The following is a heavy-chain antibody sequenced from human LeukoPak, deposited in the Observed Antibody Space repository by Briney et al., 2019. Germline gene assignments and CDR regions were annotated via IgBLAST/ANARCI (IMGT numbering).Heavy chain of an antibody. D-gene: IGHD2-15*01. CDR2: IYYSGST. J-gene: IGHJ5*02. CDR3: ARPRGYCSGGSCYGSWFDP. CDR1: GGSISSGSYY. V-gene: IGHV4-61*01. Sequence: SETLSLTCTVSGGSISSGSYYWSWIRQPPGKGLEWIGYIYYSGSTNYNPSLKSRVTISVDTSKNQFSLKLSSVTAADTAVYYCARPRGYCSGGSCYGSWFDPWGQGTLVTVSS.